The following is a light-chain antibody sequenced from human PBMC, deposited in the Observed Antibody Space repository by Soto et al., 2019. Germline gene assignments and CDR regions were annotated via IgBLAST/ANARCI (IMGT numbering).Light chain of an antibody. Sequence: DIQMTQSPSTLSASVGDRVTVTCRASQSINTWLAWYQQKPGKAPKLLIYDASRLQSGVPSRFTGRGSGTEFTLTISSLQPDDFATYYCQQYDTYSRTFGQGTKVDIK. J-gene: IGKJ1*01. CDR1: QSINTW. CDR2: DAS. CDR3: QQYDTYSRT. V-gene: IGKV1-5*01.